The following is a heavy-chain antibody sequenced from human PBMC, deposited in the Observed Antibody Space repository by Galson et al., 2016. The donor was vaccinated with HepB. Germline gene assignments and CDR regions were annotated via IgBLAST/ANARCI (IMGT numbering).Heavy chain of an antibody. CDR2: INRDGTT. D-gene: IGHD3-10*01. CDR3: ARNFGKTQGY. J-gene: IGHJ4*02. Sequence: ETLSLTCAVYGGSLSDYYWSWLRQPPGKGLDWIGEINRDGTTYYNPSLKRRVTISIDTSSNQFSLNLSSVTAADTAVYYCARNFGKTQGYWGQGTLVTVSS. V-gene: IGHV4-34*01. CDR1: GGSLSDYY.